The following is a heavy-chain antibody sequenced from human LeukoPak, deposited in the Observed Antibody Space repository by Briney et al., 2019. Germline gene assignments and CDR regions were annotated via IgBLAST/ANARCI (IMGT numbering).Heavy chain of an antibody. CDR3: TRDGGEGGSSAFDI. D-gene: IGHD2-15*01. V-gene: IGHV3-72*01. CDR2: TRKKRQSYTT. Sequence: DPGGSLRLSCAASGFTFSDYILDWVRQAPGKGLEWLGRTRKKRQSYTTEYAASVKGRFTISRDDSKNSLYLHMSSLKTEDTAVYHCTRDGGEGGSSAFDIWGLGTMVTVSS. J-gene: IGHJ3*02. CDR1: GFTFSDYI.